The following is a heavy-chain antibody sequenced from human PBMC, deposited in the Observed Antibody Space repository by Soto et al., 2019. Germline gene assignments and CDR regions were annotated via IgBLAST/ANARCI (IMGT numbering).Heavy chain of an antibody. J-gene: IGHJ6*02. CDR3: AREVIFQLRYCSGGSCYRPYGMDV. CDR1: GGSISSGGYY. D-gene: IGHD2-15*01. Sequence: QVQLQESGPGLVKPSQTLSLTCTVSGGSISSGGYYWSWIRQHPGKGLEWIGYIYYSGSTYYNPSLQSRVTISVDTSKNQFSLKLSSLTAADTAVYYCAREVIFQLRYCSGGSCYRPYGMDVWGQGTTVTVSS. V-gene: IGHV4-31*03. CDR2: IYYSGST.